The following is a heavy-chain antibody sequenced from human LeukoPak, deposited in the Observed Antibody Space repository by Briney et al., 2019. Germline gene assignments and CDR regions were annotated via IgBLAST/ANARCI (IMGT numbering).Heavy chain of an antibody. J-gene: IGHJ4*02. CDR3: ARDRRIAAAGTCGDY. CDR1: GYTLTSYG. V-gene: IGHV1-18*01. D-gene: IGHD6-13*01. Sequence: ASVKVSCKASGYTLTSYGISWVRQAPGQGLEWMGWISAYNGNTNYAQKLQGRVTMTTDTSTSTAYMELRSLRSDDTAVYYCARDRRIAAAGTCGDYWGQGTLVTVSS. CDR2: ISAYNGNT.